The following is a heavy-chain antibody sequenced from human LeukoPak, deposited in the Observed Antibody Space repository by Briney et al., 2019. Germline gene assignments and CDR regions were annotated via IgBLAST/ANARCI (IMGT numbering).Heavy chain of an antibody. D-gene: IGHD5-12*01. Sequence: GASVKVSCKASGYTFTGYYMHWVRQAPGQGLEWMGWISAYNGNTNYAQKLQGRVTMTTDTSTSTAYMELRSLRSDDTAVYYCARDGNSGYGRYYPGSGARRFYYGMDVWGQGTTVTVSS. V-gene: IGHV1-18*04. CDR3: ARDGNSGYGRYYPGSGARRFYYGMDV. J-gene: IGHJ6*02. CDR1: GYTFTGYY. CDR2: ISAYNGNT.